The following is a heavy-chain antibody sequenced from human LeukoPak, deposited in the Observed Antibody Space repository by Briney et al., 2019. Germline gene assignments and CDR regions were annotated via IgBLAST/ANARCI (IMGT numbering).Heavy chain of an antibody. CDR1: GGTFSSYT. CDR2: IIPILGIA. V-gene: IGHV1-69*02. Sequence: SVKVSCKASGGTFSSYTISWVRQAPGQGLEWKGSIIPILGIANYAQKFQGRVTITADKSTSTAYMELSSLRSEDTAVYYCARGGYGSGSFYYYYGMDVWGQGTTVTVSS. J-gene: IGHJ6*02. D-gene: IGHD3-10*01. CDR3: ARGGYGSGSFYYYYGMDV.